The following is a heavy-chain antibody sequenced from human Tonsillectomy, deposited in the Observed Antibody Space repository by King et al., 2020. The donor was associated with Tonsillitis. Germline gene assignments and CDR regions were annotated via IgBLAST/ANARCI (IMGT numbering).Heavy chain of an antibody. Sequence: VQLVESGGGVVQPGGSLRLSCAAFGFTFSSYGMHWVRQAPGKGLEWVAFIRYDRSNKYYADSVKGRFTISRDNSKNTLYLQMNSLRAEDTAVYYCAKDHGYSRSWDAEVAFDSWGQGTLVTVSS. CDR2: IRYDRSNK. D-gene: IGHD6-13*01. CDR1: GFTFSSYG. J-gene: IGHJ4*02. V-gene: IGHV3-30*02. CDR3: AKDHGYSRSWDAEVAFDS.